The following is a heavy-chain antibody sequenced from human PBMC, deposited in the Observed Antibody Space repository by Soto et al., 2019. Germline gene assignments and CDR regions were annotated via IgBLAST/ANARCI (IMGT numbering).Heavy chain of an antibody. CDR3: VKGTYYHISGSYLGWFDP. V-gene: IGHV3-30*18. D-gene: IGHD3-10*01. CDR1: GFTFSNSG. Sequence: QVHLVESGGGVVQPGRSLRLSCAASGFTFSNSGMHWVRQAPGKGLEWVAVISYEGDDKHYADSVKGRFTISRDNSKNTLYLQMNSLRAEDTAVYYCVKGTYYHISGSYLGWFDPWGQGTLVTVSS. CDR2: ISYEGDDK. J-gene: IGHJ5*02.